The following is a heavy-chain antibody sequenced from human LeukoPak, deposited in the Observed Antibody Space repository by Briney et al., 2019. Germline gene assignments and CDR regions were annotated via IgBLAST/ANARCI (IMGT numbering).Heavy chain of an antibody. V-gene: IGHV3-48*04. J-gene: IGHJ4*02. CDR2: ITSNINTM. D-gene: IGHD4-17*01. CDR3: ARERFYGDYFDY. CDR1: GFTFSTYN. Sequence: GGSLRLSCAASGFTFSTYNMNWVRQAPGKGLEWLAYITSNINTMYYADSVKGRFTISRDNAKNSLYLQMNSLRAEDTAVYYCARERFYGDYFDYWGQGTLVIVSS.